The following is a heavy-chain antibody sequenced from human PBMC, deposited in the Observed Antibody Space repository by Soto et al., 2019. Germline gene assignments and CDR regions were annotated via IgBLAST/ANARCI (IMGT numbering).Heavy chain of an antibody. D-gene: IGHD3-10*01. V-gene: IGHV3-23*01. Sequence: EVPLLESGGGLVQPGGSLRLSCAASGFTFSSYAMSWVRQAPGKGLEWVSAISGSGGSTYDADSVKGRFTISRDNSKNTLYLQMNSLRAEDTAGDYCAKGAKGSAPVDYWGQGTLVTVSS. CDR2: ISGSGGST. CDR1: GFTFSSYA. J-gene: IGHJ4*02. CDR3: AKGAKGSAPVDY.